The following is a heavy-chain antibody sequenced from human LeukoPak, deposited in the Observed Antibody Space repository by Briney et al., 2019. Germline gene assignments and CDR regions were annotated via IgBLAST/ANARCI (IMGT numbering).Heavy chain of an antibody. D-gene: IGHD6-13*01. CDR3: ARDLGIIAAARNSGYYYYMDV. CDR2: INHSGST. J-gene: IGHJ6*03. Sequence: SETLSLTCAVYGGSFSGYYWSWIRQPPGKGLEWIGEINHSGSTNYNPSLKSRVTISVDTSKNQFSLKLSSVTAADTAVYYCARDLGIIAAARNSGYYYYMDVWGKGTTVTVSS. CDR1: GGSFSGYY. V-gene: IGHV4-34*01.